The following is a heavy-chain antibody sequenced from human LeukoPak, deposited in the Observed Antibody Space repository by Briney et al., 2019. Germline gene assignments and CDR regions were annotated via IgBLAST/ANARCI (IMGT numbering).Heavy chain of an antibody. CDR2: ISAYNGNT. V-gene: IGHV1-18*01. J-gene: IGHJ5*02. CDR1: GYTFTSYG. D-gene: IGHD2-21*02. CDR3: ARERMLAYCGGDCYSTWFDP. Sequence: ASVKVSCKASGYTFTSYGISWVRQAPGQGLEWVGWISAYNGNTNYAQKLQGRVTMTTDTSTSTAYMELRSLRSDDTAVYYCARERMLAYCGGDCYSTWFDPWGQGTLVTDSS.